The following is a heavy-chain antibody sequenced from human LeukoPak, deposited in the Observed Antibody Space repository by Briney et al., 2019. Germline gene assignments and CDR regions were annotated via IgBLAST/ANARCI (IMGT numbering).Heavy chain of an antibody. Sequence: SETLSLTCTVSGGSISTYYWSWIRQPPGKGLEWIGYIYYSGSTNYNPSLKSRVTISVDTSKKQFSLKLSSVTAADTAVYYCARDTQMAVTTSDYYYGMDVWGQGTTVTVSS. V-gene: IGHV4-59*01. CDR1: GGSISTYY. CDR3: ARDTQMAVTTSDYYYGMDV. D-gene: IGHD4-17*01. CDR2: IYYSGST. J-gene: IGHJ6*02.